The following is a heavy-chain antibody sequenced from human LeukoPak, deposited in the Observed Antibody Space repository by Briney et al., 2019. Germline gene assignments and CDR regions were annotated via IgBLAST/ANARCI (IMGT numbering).Heavy chain of an antibody. CDR2: ISYDGSNK. CDR1: GFTFSSYG. D-gene: IGHD6-19*01. V-gene: IGHV3-30*18. Sequence: PGRSLRLSCAASGFTFSSYGVHWVRQAPGKGLEWVAVISYDGSNKCYADSVKGRFTISRDNSKNTLYLQMNSLRAEDTAVYYCAKDPGYSSGWDYFDYWGQGTLVTVSS. CDR3: AKDPGYSSGWDYFDY. J-gene: IGHJ4*02.